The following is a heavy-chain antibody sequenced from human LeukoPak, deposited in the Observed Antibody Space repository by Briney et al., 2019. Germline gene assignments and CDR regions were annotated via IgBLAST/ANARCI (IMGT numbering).Heavy chain of an antibody. D-gene: IGHD1-26*01. CDR2: INPSGGST. Sequence: ASVKVSCKASGYTFTTYYVHWVRQAPGQGLEWMGIINPSGGSTTYAQKFQGRVTMTRDMSTSTDYMELSSLRSEDTAIYYCARDNSVGDNAWWFDPWGQGTLVTVSS. CDR1: GYTFTTYY. V-gene: IGHV1-46*01. J-gene: IGHJ5*02. CDR3: ARDNSVGDNAWWFDP.